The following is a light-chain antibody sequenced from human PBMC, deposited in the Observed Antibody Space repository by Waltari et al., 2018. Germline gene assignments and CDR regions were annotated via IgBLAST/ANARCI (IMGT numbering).Light chain of an antibody. V-gene: IGLV2-14*03. Sequence: QSALTQPASVSGSPGQSITISCTGTSSDIGTYDYVSWYQQCPVDAPKLMIFDVSNRPSGVSHRFSGSKSGNTASLTISGLQAEDEADYYCNSYTSSSTRVFGTGTKVTVL. CDR1: SSDIGTYDY. J-gene: IGLJ1*01. CDR3: NSYTSSSTRV. CDR2: DVS.